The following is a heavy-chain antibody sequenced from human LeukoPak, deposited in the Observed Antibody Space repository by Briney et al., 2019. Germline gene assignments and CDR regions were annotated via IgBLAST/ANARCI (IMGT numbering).Heavy chain of an antibody. D-gene: IGHD2-21*02. CDR2: INHSGST. J-gene: IGHJ4*02. V-gene: IGHV4-59*01. CDR1: GGSISSYY. CDR3: AREAYCGGDCYSGFDY. Sequence: PSETLSLTCTVSGGSISSYYWSWIRQPPGKGLEWIGEINHSGSTNYNPSLKSRVTISIDTSKNQFSLKLSSVTAADAAVYYCAREAYCGGDCYSGFDYWGQGTLVTVSS.